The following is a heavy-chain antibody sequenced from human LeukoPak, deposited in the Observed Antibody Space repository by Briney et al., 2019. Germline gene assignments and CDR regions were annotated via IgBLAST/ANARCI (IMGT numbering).Heavy chain of an antibody. J-gene: IGHJ4*02. Sequence: PGGPLRLSCAASGFTFSSYWMSWVRQAPGKGLEWVANIKQDGSEKYYVDSVKGRFTISRDNAKNSLYLQMNSLIAEDTAVYYCAREGYSVGPDYWGQGTLVTVSS. CDR3: AREGYSVGPDY. V-gene: IGHV3-7*01. CDR1: GFTFSSYW. D-gene: IGHD5/OR15-5a*01. CDR2: IKQDGSEK.